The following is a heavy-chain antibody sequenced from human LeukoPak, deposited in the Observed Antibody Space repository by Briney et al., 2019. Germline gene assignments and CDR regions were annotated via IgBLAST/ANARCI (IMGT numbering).Heavy chain of an antibody. CDR2: INSDGSST. J-gene: IGHJ5*02. CDR1: GFTFSSYW. CDR3: AREALVAGINWFDP. D-gene: IGHD6-19*01. Sequence: PGGSLRLSCAASGFTFSSYWMHWVRQAPGKGLVWVSRINSDGSSTSYADSVKGRFTISRDNAKNTLYLQMNSLRAEDTAVYYCAREALVAGINWFDPWGQGTLVTVSS. V-gene: IGHV3-74*01.